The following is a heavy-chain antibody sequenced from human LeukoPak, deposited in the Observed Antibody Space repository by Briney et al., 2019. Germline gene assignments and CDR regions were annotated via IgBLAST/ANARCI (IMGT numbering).Heavy chain of an antibody. CDR1: GYTFTSYG. J-gene: IGHJ5*02. V-gene: IGHV1-18*01. Sequence: GASVKVSCKASGYTFTSYGISWVRQAPGQGLEWMGWISDYNGNTNYAQKFQGRVTMTRNTSVSTAYMELSSLRSEDTAVHNCARLNGGSCYFCTGDWFDPWGQGTPVTVSS. CDR2: ISDYNGNT. CDR3: ARLNGGSCYFCTGDWFDP. D-gene: IGHD2-15*01.